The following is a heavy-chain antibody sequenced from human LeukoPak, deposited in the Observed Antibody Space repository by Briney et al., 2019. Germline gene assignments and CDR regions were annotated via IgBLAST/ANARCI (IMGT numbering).Heavy chain of an antibody. J-gene: IGHJ4*02. CDR1: GVSVSSGSYY. V-gene: IGHV4-61*01. Sequence: PSETLSLTCTDSGVSVSSGSYYWSWIRQPPGKGLEWIGYIYYSGSTNYNPSLKSRVTISVDTSKNQFSLKLSPVTAADTAVYYCARESIAVAAPFDYWGQGTLVTVSS. CDR3: ARESIAVAAPFDY. CDR2: IYYSGST. D-gene: IGHD6-19*01.